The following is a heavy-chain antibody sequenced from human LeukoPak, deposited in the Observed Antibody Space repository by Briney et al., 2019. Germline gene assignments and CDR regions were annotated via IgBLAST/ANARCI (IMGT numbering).Heavy chain of an antibody. J-gene: IGHJ4*02. D-gene: IGHD3-22*01. CDR2: TRNKANRYTT. Sequence: GGSLRLSCAASGFTFSDHYMDWVRQAPGKGLEWVGRTRNKANRYTTEYAASVKGRFTISRDDSKNSLFLQMSSRETEDTAVYYCASVGDTSGYSLDYWGQGTLGTASS. CDR1: GFTFSDHY. V-gene: IGHV3-72*01. CDR3: ASVGDTSGYSLDY.